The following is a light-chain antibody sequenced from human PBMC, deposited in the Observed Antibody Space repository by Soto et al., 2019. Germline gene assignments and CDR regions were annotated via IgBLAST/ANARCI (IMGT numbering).Light chain of an antibody. Sequence: QSALTQPASMSGSPGQSITISCTGTSSDVGGYKYVSWYQQHPGKAPKLMIYEVSNRPSGVSNRFSGSKSGNTASLTISGLQAEDEADYYCSSYSSSRDVFFGGGTKVTVL. CDR1: SSDVGGYKY. J-gene: IGLJ2*01. CDR3: SSYSSSRDVF. V-gene: IGLV2-14*01. CDR2: EVS.